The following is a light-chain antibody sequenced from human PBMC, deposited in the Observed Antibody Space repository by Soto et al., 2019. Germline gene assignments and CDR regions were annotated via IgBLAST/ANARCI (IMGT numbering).Light chain of an antibody. J-gene: IGLJ2*01. CDR2: DVT. CDR1: SSDVGDFNY. V-gene: IGLV2-14*03. Sequence: QSALTHPASVSGSPGRSVTISCTGSSSDVGDFNYVSWYQHLPGRAPKLIIYDVTNRPSGISYRFSASKSGRTASLTISGLQAEDEADYYCSSYSSSSTHVVFGGGTKLTVL. CDR3: SSYSSSSTHVV.